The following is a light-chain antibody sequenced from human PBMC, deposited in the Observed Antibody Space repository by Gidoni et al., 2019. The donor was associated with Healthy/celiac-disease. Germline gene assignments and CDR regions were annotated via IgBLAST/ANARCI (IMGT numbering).Light chain of an antibody. CDR2: EVS. Sequence: QSAMTQPPSASGSPGQPVTISCTGTSSDVGGYNYVSWYQQHPGKAPKLMFYEVSKRPSGVPDRFSGSKSGNTASLTVSGLQAEDEADYYCSSYAGSNNLVFGGGTKLTVL. V-gene: IGLV2-8*01. CDR1: SSDVGGYNY. CDR3: SSYAGSNNLV. J-gene: IGLJ3*02.